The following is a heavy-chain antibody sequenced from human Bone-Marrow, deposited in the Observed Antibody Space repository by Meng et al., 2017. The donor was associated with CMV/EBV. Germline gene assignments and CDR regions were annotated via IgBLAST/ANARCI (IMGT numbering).Heavy chain of an antibody. CDR3: ARESLAARPQYYFDY. Sequence: SVKVSCKASGGTFSSHAISWVRQAPGQGLEWMGGIIPIFGTANYAQKFQGRVTITTDESTSTVYMELSSLRSEDTAVYYCARESLAARPQYYFDYWGQGTLVTVSS. V-gene: IGHV1-69*05. J-gene: IGHJ4*02. CDR1: GGTFSSHA. CDR2: IIPIFGTA. D-gene: IGHD6-6*01.